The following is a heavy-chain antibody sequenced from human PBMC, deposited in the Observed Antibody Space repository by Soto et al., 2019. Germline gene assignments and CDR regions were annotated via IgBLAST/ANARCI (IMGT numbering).Heavy chain of an antibody. Sequence: PGGSLRLSCAASGFTLTGFWMTWVRQASGRGLEWVANIKQDGDEKYYVDSVKGRFTISRDNAKNSLYLQMNSLRAEDTAVYYCARAIWFGEFVDYWGQGALVTVSS. CDR1: GFTLTGFW. CDR3: ARAIWFGEFVDY. D-gene: IGHD3-10*01. CDR2: IKQDGDEK. J-gene: IGHJ4*02. V-gene: IGHV3-7*01.